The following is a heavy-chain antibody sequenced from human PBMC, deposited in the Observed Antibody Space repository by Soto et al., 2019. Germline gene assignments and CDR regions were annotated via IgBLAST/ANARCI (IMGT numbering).Heavy chain of an antibody. CDR1: GGSISSYY. J-gene: IGHJ5*02. CDR3: AGDLGYCSGGSCYTWNWFDP. CDR2: IYYSGST. V-gene: IGHV4-59*01. D-gene: IGHD2-15*01. Sequence: SETLSLTCTVSGGSISSYYWSWIRQPPGKGLEWIGYIYYSGSTNYNPSLKSRVTISVDTSKNQFSLKLSSVTAADTAVYYCAGDLGYCSGGSCYTWNWFDPWGQGTLVTVSS.